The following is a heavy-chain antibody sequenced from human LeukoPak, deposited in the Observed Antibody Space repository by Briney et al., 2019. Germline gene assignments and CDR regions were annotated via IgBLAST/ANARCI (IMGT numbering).Heavy chain of an antibody. V-gene: IGHV1-18*04. CDR1: GYTFTSYG. J-gene: IGHJ5*02. Sequence: GASVKVSCKASGYTFTSYGISWVRQAPGQGLEWMGWISAYNGNTNYAQKLQGRVTMTTDTSTSTAYMELRSLRSDDTAVYYCARDLIHGTSSNNWFDPWGQGTLVTVSS. CDR3: ARDLIHGTSSNNWFDP. CDR2: ISAYNGNT. D-gene: IGHD2-2*01.